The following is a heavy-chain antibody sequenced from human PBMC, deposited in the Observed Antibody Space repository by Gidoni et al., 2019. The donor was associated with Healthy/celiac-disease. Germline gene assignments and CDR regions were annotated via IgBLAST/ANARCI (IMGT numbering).Heavy chain of an antibody. Sequence: EVQLLESGGGLVQPGGSLRLSCAASGFTFSSYAMSWVRQAPGKGLEWVSAISGSGGSTYYADSVKGRFTISRDNSKNTLYLQMNSLRAEDTAVYYCAKDAGELRLRGDNWFDPWGQGTLVTVSS. CDR1: GFTFSSYA. J-gene: IGHJ5*02. V-gene: IGHV3-23*01. CDR3: AKDAGELRLRGDNWFDP. CDR2: ISGSGGST. D-gene: IGHD5-18*01.